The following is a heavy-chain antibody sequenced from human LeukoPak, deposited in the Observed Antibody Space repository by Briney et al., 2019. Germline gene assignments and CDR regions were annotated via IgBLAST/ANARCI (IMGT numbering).Heavy chain of an antibody. CDR2: INSNGNST. D-gene: IGHD3-10*01. Sequence: GGSLRLSCAASGLIISGNAMVWVRQAPGKGPEYVSAINSNGNSTYYANSVKGRFTLSRDNSKNTLYLEMGSLRPEDMAVYYCARGYKGYMDVWGKGTTVTVSS. J-gene: IGHJ6*03. CDR1: GLIISGNA. V-gene: IGHV3-64*01. CDR3: ARGYKGYMDV.